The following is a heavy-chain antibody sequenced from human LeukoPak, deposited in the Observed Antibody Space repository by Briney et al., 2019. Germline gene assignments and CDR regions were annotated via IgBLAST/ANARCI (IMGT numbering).Heavy chain of an antibody. CDR1: GFTFSTYS. V-gene: IGHV3-21*01. CDR3: ARGRSSVLDY. CDR2: ISSSSSYI. J-gene: IGHJ4*02. D-gene: IGHD2-15*01. Sequence: GGSLRLSCAASGFTFSTYSMNWVRQAPGKGLEWVSFISSSSSYIYYTDSVKGRFTISRDNARNSLYLQMNRLRAEDTAVYYCARGRSSVLDYWGQGTLVTVSS.